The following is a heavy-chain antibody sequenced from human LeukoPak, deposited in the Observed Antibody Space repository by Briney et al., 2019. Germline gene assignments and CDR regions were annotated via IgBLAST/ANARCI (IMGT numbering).Heavy chain of an antibody. CDR3: AAYNWNYDSYYYYGMDV. Sequence: KTSQTLSLTCTVSGGSISSGGYFWTWIRQQPGKGLEWIGYIYYSGSTYYNPSLKSRVTISVDLSKNQFSLKLSSVTAADTAVYYCAAYNWNYDSYYYYGMDVWGQGTTVTVSS. D-gene: IGHD1-7*01. CDR2: IYYSGST. V-gene: IGHV4-31*03. CDR1: GGSISSGGYF. J-gene: IGHJ6*02.